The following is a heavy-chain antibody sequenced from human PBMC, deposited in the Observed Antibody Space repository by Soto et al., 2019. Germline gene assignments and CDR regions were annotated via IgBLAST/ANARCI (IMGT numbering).Heavy chain of an antibody. V-gene: IGHV1-3*01. CDR2: INAGNGNT. J-gene: IGHJ4*01. CDR3: ATDSWVRGSNKWDFDY. D-gene: IGHD1-26*01. Sequence: QVQLVQSGAEVKKPGASVKVSCKASRYTFTNHAIYWVRQAPGQRLEWMGWINAGNGNTKYSQTFQGRVTLTRDTSASTAYMELSSLRSEDTAVYYCATDSWVRGSNKWDFDYWGQGTRVTVSS. CDR1: RYTFTNHA.